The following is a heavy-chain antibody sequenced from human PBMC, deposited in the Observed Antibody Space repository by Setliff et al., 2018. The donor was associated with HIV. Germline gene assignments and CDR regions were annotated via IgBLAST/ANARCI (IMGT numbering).Heavy chain of an antibody. D-gene: IGHD2-15*01. Sequence: PSETLSLTCTVSGGSISTSYWNWIRQPPGKGLEWIAYIYISGTTNYNPSLKSRVTISLDTSRNQFSLKLGSGTAADTAMYYCAREHCSGGSCNGFDIWGQGTMVTGSS. CDR2: IYISGTT. CDR3: AREHCSGGSCNGFDI. V-gene: IGHV4-4*09. J-gene: IGHJ3*02. CDR1: GGSISTSY.